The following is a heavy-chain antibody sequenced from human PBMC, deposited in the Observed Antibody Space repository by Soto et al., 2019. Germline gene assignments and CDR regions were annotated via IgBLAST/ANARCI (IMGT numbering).Heavy chain of an antibody. CDR3: AKDPGSGSPPH. Sequence: GGPLRLSCAASGFTFSTYSMNWVRQAPGKGLEWVSVITYNGSNKYYADSVKGRFTISRDNSKNTLYLQMNSLRAEDTAVYYCAKDPGSGSPPHWGQGTLVTVSS. CDR2: ITYNGSNK. D-gene: IGHD3-10*01. V-gene: IGHV3-30*18. J-gene: IGHJ4*02. CDR1: GFTFSTYS.